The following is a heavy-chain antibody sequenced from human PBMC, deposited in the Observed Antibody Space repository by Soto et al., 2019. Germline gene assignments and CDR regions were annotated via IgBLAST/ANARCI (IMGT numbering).Heavy chain of an antibody. Sequence: ASVKVSCKAIGYSFTSHYMHWVRQAPGQGLEWMGTIYPGGVNIGYAQKFKGRFTISRDNAKNSLYLQMNSLSVDDTGLYYCVGSNIVSAWGQGTLVTVSP. CDR1: GYSFTSHY. V-gene: IGHV1-46*01. CDR2: IYPGGVNI. D-gene: IGHD5-12*01. J-gene: IGHJ5*02. CDR3: VGSNIVSA.